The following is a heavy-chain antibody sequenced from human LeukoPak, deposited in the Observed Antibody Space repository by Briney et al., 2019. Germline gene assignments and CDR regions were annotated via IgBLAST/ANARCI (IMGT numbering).Heavy chain of an antibody. D-gene: IGHD6-13*01. V-gene: IGHV3-23*01. Sequence: GGSLRLSCAAYGFTFSSYAMSWVRQGPGKGLEWVSTISGSGGNTYYADSVKGRFTISRDNSKNTLYLQMNSLRVEDTAVYYCAPTYSSSWYGYWGQGTLVTVCS. CDR1: GFTFSSYA. J-gene: IGHJ4*02. CDR2: ISGSGGNT. CDR3: APTYSSSWYGY.